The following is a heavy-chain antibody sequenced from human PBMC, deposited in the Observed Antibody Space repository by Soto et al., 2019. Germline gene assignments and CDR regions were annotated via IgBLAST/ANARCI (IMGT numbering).Heavy chain of an antibody. CDR3: ARGTATRFSDGMDV. CDR1: GFTFSSYG. Sequence: GGSLRLSCAASGFTFSSYGMHWVRQAPGKGLEWVAVIWYDGSNKYYADSVKGRFTISRDNSKNTLYLQMNSLRAEDTAVYYCARGTATRFSDGMDVWGQGTTVTVSS. V-gene: IGHV3-33*01. D-gene: IGHD4-4*01. CDR2: IWYDGSNK. J-gene: IGHJ6*02.